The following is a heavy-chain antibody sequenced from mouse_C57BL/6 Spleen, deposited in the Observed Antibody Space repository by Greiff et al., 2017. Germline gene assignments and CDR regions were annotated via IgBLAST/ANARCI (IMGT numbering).Heavy chain of an antibody. CDR2: INPNNGGT. Sequence: VQLQQSGPELVKPGASVKISCKASGYTFTDYYMNWVKQSHGKSLEWIGDINPNNGGTSYNQKFKGKATLTVDKSSSTAYMELRSLTSEDSAVYYCARGIYYGSSYGTWFAYWGQGTLVTVSA. D-gene: IGHD1-1*01. CDR1: GYTFTDYY. V-gene: IGHV1-26*01. CDR3: ARGIYYGSSYGTWFAY. J-gene: IGHJ3*01.